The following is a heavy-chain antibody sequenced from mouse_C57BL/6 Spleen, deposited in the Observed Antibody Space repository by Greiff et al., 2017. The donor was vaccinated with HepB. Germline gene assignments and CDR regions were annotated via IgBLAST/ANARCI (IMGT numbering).Heavy chain of an antibody. CDR3: ARESTVVEGGYFDV. CDR1: GFTFSSYA. CDR2: ISDGGSYT. V-gene: IGHV5-4*01. D-gene: IGHD1-1*01. Sequence: DVQLVESGGGLVKPGGSLKLSCAASGFTFSSYAMSWVRQTPEKRLEWVATISDGGSYTYYPDNVKGRFTISRDNAKNNLYLQMSHLKSEDTAMYYCARESTVVEGGYFDVWGTGTTVTVSS. J-gene: IGHJ1*03.